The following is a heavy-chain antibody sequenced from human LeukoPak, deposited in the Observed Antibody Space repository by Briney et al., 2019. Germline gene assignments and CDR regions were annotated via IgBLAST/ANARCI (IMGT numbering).Heavy chain of an antibody. CDR2: INPSGGST. V-gene: IGHV1-46*01. CDR1: GYTFTSYY. J-gene: IGHJ4*02. CDR3: ARVYSSHILTGYYAY. D-gene: IGHD3-9*01. Sequence: ASVKVSCKASGYTFTSYYMHWVRQAPGQGLEWMGIINPSGGSTSYAQKFQGRVTMTRDMSTSTVYMELSSLRSEDTAVYYCARVYSSHILTGYYAYWGQGTLVTVSS.